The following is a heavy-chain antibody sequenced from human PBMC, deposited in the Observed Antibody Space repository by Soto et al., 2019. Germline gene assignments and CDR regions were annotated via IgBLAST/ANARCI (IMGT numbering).Heavy chain of an antibody. D-gene: IGHD3-10*01. CDR1: GYTFSNYG. CDR2: INPSGGST. J-gene: IGHJ5*02. Sequence: ASVKVSCKASGYTFSNYGIHWVRQAPGQRLEWMGMINPSGGSTSYAQKFQGRVTMTTDTSTSTSNMEMRSLRSDDTAVYYCARGVGSGSYYNQYNWFDPWGQGTLVTVSS. CDR3: ARGVGSGSYYNQYNWFDP. V-gene: IGHV1-46*01.